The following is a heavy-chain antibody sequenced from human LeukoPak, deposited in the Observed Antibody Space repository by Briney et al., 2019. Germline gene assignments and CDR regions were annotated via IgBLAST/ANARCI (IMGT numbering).Heavy chain of an antibody. CDR1: GYTFTSYY. V-gene: IGHV1-69*04. CDR3: ARDLDGEGWYTISFDY. J-gene: IGHJ4*02. Sequence: GASVKVSCKASGYTFTSYYMHWVRQAPGQGLEWMGRIIPILGIANYAQKFQGRVTITADKSTSTAYMELSSLRSEDTAVYYCARDLDGEGWYTISFDYWGQGTLVTVSS. D-gene: IGHD6-19*01. CDR2: IIPILGIA.